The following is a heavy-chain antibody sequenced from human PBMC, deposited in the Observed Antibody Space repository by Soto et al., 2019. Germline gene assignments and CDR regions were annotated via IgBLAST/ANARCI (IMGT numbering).Heavy chain of an antibody. D-gene: IGHD3-16*01. J-gene: IGHJ3*01. CDR1: CGSISSGDYY. Sequence: SETLSVTCSVSCGSISSGDYYWSWIRQPPGKGLEWIGYIYYSGSTYYNPSLKSRVTISVDTSKNQFSLKLSSVTAADTAVYYCASVLMITAPFSDLWGHWTMF. CDR2: IYYSGST. CDR3: ASVLMITAPFSDL. V-gene: IGHV4-30-4*01.